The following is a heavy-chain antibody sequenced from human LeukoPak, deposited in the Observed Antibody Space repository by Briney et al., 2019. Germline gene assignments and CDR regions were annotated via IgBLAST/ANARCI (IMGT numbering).Heavy chain of an antibody. Sequence: GGSLRLSCAASGFTFSSYWMHWVRHAPGKGLVWVASINSDGSSKSYADSVKGRFTISRDNAKNTLYLQMNSLRAEDTAVYYCARDDWLLPDYWGQGTLVTVSS. CDR3: ARDDWLLPDY. J-gene: IGHJ4*02. CDR1: GFTFSSYW. V-gene: IGHV3-74*01. D-gene: IGHD3-9*01. CDR2: INSDGSSK.